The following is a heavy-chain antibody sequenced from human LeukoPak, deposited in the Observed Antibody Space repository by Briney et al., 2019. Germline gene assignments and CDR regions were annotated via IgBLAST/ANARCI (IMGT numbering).Heavy chain of an antibody. D-gene: IGHD3-22*01. J-gene: IGHJ4*02. CDR3: AAAHYYGDYRDY. V-gene: IGHV1-69*13. CDR1: GGTFSSYA. CDR2: IIPIFGTA. Sequence: SVKVSCKASGGTFSSYAISWVRQAPGQGLEWMGGIIPIFGTANYAQKFQGRVTITADESTSTAYMELSSLRSEDTAVYYCAAAHYYGDYRDYWGQGTLSPSPQ.